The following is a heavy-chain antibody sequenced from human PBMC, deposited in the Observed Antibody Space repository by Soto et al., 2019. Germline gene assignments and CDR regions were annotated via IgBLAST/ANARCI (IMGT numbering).Heavy chain of an antibody. CDR1: GFTFSSYA. CDR2: ISGSGGST. Sequence: GGSLRLSCAASGFTFSSYAMSWVRQAPGKGLEWVSAISGSGGSTYYADSVKGRFTISRDNSKNTLYLQMNSLRAEDTAVYYCAKDLRAAAGTSRDAFDIWGQGTMVTVSS. J-gene: IGHJ3*02. V-gene: IGHV3-23*01. D-gene: IGHD6-13*01. CDR3: AKDLRAAAGTSRDAFDI.